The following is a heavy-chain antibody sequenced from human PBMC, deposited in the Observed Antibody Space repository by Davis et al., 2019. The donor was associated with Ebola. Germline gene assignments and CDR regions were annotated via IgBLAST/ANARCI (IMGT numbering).Heavy chain of an antibody. J-gene: IGHJ4*02. CDR3: ARGPSTGNSFSY. D-gene: IGHD6-13*01. CDR2: IKQDGSEK. V-gene: IGHV3-7*01. CDR1: GFTFSNNA. Sequence: GGSLRLSCAASGFTFSNNAMSWVRQAPGKGLEWVANIKQDGSEKYYVDSVEGRFTISRDNAKNSLYLQMNSLRAEDTAVYYCARGPSTGNSFSYWGQGTLATVSS.